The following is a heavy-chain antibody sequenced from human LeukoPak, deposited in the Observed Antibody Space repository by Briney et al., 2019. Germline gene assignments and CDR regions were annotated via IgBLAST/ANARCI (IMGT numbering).Heavy chain of an antibody. CDR2: VTGGGGST. CDR3: AKDATLAVAGSYFNY. J-gene: IGHJ4*02. Sequence: GGSLRLSCAASGFILTSYGMNWVRQAPGKGLEWVSGVTGGGGSTYYADSVKGRFTVSSDNSKNILYLEMNSLRSEDTATYFCAKDATLAVAGSYFNYWGQGTLVTVSS. CDR1: GFILTSYG. D-gene: IGHD6-19*01. V-gene: IGHV3-23*01.